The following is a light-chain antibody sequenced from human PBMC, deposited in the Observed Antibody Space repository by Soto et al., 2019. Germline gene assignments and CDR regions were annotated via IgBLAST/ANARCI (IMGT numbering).Light chain of an antibody. CDR1: QGISSY. Sequence: IQLTQSPSSLSASVGDRVTITCRASQGISSYLAWYQQKPGKAPKLLIYAASTLQSGVPSRFSGSGSGTDFTLTSSSLRPEDFATYYCQQLNSYPLTFGGGTKVEIK. V-gene: IGKV1-9*01. CDR2: AAS. J-gene: IGKJ4*01. CDR3: QQLNSYPLT.